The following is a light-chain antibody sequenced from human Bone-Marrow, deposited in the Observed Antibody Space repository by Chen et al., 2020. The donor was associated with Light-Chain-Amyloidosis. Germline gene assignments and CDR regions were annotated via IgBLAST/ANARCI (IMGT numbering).Light chain of an antibody. CDR3: CSYAGDSALV. V-gene: IGLV2-23*02. CDR1: SNNVGGFNL. J-gene: IGLJ2*01. CDR2: EVN. Sequence: QSALTQPASVSGSPGQSITISCTGASNNVGGFNLVSWYQQHPGKAPRLMFYEVNKRPSGVSNRFSAFESGNTASLTISALQAEDEADYYCCSYAGDSALVFGGGTKLTVL.